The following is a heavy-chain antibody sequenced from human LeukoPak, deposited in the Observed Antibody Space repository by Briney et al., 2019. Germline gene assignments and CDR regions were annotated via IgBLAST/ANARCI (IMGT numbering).Heavy chain of an antibody. CDR3: AREANPAFDY. Sequence: GGCLRLSCVASGFTFGSYWMHWVRQAPGKGLVWVSRINYDGTSTTYADSVKGRFTVSRDNGKKTVSLQINSLRPDDTAVYYCAREANPAFDYWGQGTLVTVSS. CDR1: GFTFGSYW. CDR2: INYDGTST. J-gene: IGHJ4*02. V-gene: IGHV3-74*01.